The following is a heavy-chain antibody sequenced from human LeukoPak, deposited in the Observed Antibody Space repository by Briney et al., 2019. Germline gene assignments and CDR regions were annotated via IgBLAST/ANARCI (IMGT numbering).Heavy chain of an antibody. J-gene: IGHJ4*02. D-gene: IGHD4-23*01. CDR3: ASRYGGNFPDY. Sequence: GGSLRLSCAASGFTFSGYWMTWVRQAPGKGLEWVANIKKDESEKYYVDSVKGRFTSSRDNAKNSLYLQMNSLRAEDTAVYYCASRYGGNFPDYWGQGTLVTVSS. CDR1: GFTFSGYW. CDR2: IKKDESEK. V-gene: IGHV3-7*03.